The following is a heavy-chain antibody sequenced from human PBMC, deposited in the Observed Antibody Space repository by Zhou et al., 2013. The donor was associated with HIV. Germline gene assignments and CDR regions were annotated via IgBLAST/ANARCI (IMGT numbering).Heavy chain of an antibody. V-gene: IGHV1-69*13. J-gene: IGHJ6*01. CDR3: ARSAFYGDQDYHYSDVMDV. CDR1: GGSFSSYA. D-gene: IGHD4-17*01. CDR2: IIPMFGTV. Sequence: QVQLVQSGAEVKKPGSSVKVSCKTSGGSFSSYAMNWVRQAPGQGLEWMGRIIPMFGTVNYTQKFQGRVTITADESTKTAYTELSSLRSEDTAIYYCARSAFYGDQDYHYSDVMDVWGQGTMVTVSS.